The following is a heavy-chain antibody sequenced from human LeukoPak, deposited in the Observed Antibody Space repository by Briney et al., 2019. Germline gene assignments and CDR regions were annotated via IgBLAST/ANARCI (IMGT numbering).Heavy chain of an antibody. D-gene: IGHD6-6*01. J-gene: IGHJ4*02. CDR3: ARDSHGYSSSSHLGY. V-gene: IGHV4-31*03. Sequence: SQTLSLTCTVSGGSISSGGYYWIWIRQHPGKGLEWIGYIYYSGSTYYNPSLKSRVTISVDTSKNQFSLKLSSVTAADTAVYYCARDSHGYSSSSHLGYWGRGTLVTVSS. CDR2: IYYSGST. CDR1: GGSISSGGYY.